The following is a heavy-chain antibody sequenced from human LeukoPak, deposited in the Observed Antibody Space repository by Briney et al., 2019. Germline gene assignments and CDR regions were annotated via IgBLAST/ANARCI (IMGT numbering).Heavy chain of an antibody. J-gene: IGHJ4*02. D-gene: IGHD2-15*01. CDR3: ARDRGLLPDY. Sequence: KPSETLSLTCTVSGGSISSYYWSWIRQPPGKGLEWIGYIYYSGSTNYNPSLKSRVTISVDTSKNQFSLKLSSVTAADTAVYYCARDRGLLPDYWGQGTLVTVSS. V-gene: IGHV4-59*01. CDR2: IYYSGST. CDR1: GGSISSYY.